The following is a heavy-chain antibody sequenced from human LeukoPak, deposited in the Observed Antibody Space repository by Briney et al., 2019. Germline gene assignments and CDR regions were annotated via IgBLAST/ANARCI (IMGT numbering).Heavy chain of an antibody. D-gene: IGHD1-1*01. CDR2: IKSKTDGGTA. Sequence: PGGSLRLSCAASGFTFSNAWMSWVRQAPGKGLEWVGRIKSKTDGGTADYAAPVKGRFTISRDDSKNTLYLQMNSLKTEDTAVYYCTTVLEPLDYFDYWGQGTLVTVSS. J-gene: IGHJ4*02. CDR1: GFTFSNAW. CDR3: TTVLEPLDYFDY. V-gene: IGHV3-15*01.